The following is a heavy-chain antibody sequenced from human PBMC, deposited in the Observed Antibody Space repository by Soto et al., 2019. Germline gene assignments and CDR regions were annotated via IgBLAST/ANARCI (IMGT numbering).Heavy chain of an antibody. V-gene: IGHV3-30*18. D-gene: IGHD3-10*01. J-gene: IGHJ4*02. CDR3: AKVILGITGPTWAGKGGLDY. CDR1: EFTFSSYG. CDR2: ISYDGSNK. Sequence: QVQLVESGGGVVQPGRSLRLSCVASEFTFSSYGMHWVRQAPGKGLEWVALISYDGSNKYYADSVKGRFTISRDNSKNTRFLQMNSLRAEDTAVYYCAKVILGITGPTWAGKGGLDYWGQGTLVTVSS.